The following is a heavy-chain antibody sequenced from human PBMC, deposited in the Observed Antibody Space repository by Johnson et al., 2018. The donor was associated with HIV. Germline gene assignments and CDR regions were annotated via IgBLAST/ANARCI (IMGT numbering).Heavy chain of an antibody. V-gene: IGHV3-74*01. CDR2: INGDGTGS. D-gene: IGHD1-26*01. Sequence: VQLVESGGGLVQPGGSLRLSCGASGFTFSDHLMQWVRQVPGKGLVWVSRINGDGTGSTYADSVKGRFTISRDNSTNTLYLQMNSLRAEDTAVYYCARERVGDAFDIWGQGTMVTVSS. J-gene: IGHJ3*02. CDR3: ARERVGDAFDI. CDR1: GFTFSDHL.